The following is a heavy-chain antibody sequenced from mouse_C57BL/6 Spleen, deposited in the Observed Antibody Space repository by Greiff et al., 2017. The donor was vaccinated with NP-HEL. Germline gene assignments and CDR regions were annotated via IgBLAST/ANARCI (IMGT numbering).Heavy chain of an antibody. V-gene: IGHV5-16*01. CDR3: ARVDYAFAY. CDR1: GFTFSDYY. D-gene: IGHD2-4*01. CDR2: INYDGSST. J-gene: IGHJ3*01. Sequence: DVKLVESEGGLVQPGSSMKLSCTASGFTFSDYYMAWVRQVPEKGLEWVANINYDGSSTYYLDSLKSRFIISRDNAKNILYLQMSSLKSEDTATYYCARVDYAFAYWGQGTLVTVSA.